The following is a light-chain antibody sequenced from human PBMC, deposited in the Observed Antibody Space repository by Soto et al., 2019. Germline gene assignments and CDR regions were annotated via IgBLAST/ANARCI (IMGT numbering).Light chain of an antibody. J-gene: IGKJ2*02. CDR2: AAS. CDR3: QQYYSYEST. CDR1: QGISSY. V-gene: IGKV1-8*01. Sequence: AIRMTQSPSSVSASTGDRVTITCRASQGISSYLAWYQQKPGKAPKLLIYAASTLQSGVPSRFSGSGSGTDFTLTISCLQSEDFATYYCQQYYSYESTFGQGTKLEIK.